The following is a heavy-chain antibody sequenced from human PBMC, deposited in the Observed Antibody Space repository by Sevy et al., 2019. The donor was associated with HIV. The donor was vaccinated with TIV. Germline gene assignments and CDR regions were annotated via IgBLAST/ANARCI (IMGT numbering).Heavy chain of an antibody. CDR3: ARDRDYYDSSGSDFDY. CDR2: INPSGGST. CDR1: GYTFTSYY. J-gene: IGHJ4*02. V-gene: IGHV1-46*01. D-gene: IGHD3-22*01. Sequence: ASVKVSCKASGYTFTSYYMHWVRQAPGQGLEWMGIINPSGGSTSYAQKFQGRVTMTRDTSTSTVYMELSSLRSEDTAVYYCARDRDYYDSSGSDFDYWGQGTLVTVSS.